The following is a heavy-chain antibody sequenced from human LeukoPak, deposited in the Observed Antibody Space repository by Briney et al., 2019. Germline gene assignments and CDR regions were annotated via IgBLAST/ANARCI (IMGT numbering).Heavy chain of an antibody. V-gene: IGHV3-48*03. Sequence: GGSLRLCCAASGFTFSSYEMNWVRQAPGKGLEWVSYISSSGSTIYYADSVKGRFTISRDNAKNSLYLQMNSLRAEDTAVYYCARESEQLDLDYWGQGTLVTVSS. CDR2: ISSSGSTI. D-gene: IGHD6-13*01. CDR3: ARESEQLDLDY. J-gene: IGHJ4*02. CDR1: GFTFSSYE.